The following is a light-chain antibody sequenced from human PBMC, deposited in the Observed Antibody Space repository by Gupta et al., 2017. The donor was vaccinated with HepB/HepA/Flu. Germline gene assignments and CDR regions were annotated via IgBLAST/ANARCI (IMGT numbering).Light chain of an antibody. J-gene: IGKJ4*01. CDR1: QDISTW. Sequence: IQMNQAPFSVSAFVGDRVTITCRASQDISTWLAWYQHIPGKGPKILIYCASSLERWGPSRCSGSGSGTEFTLTISSLQQEEFSTNYCHQGNSSPLTFGGGTKVEIK. V-gene: IGKV1-12*01. CDR2: CAS. CDR3: HQGNSSPLT.